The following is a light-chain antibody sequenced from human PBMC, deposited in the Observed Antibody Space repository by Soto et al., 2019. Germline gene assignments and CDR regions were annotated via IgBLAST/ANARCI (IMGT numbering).Light chain of an antibody. J-gene: IGKJ3*01. Sequence: DIQMTQSPSSLSASVGDRVTITCRASQSISSFLIWYQQKPQKAPRLLIYASSTLQSGVPASFSGSGSGTDYTLTISSLQPEDFATYYCQQSYTTPLTFGPGTKV. CDR3: QQSYTTPLT. CDR2: ASS. CDR1: QSISSF. V-gene: IGKV1-39*01.